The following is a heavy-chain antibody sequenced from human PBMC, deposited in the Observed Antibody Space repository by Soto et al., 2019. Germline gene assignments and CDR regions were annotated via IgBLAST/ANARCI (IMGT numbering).Heavy chain of an antibody. J-gene: IGHJ4*02. CDR2: IYYAGTT. CDR1: DGCLSPNY. CDR3: ARLGAYYQALDS. V-gene: IGHV4-59*08. Sequence: QVQLQQSGPGLVKPSETLSLTCTVSDGCLSPNYWSWVRQSPGKGLEWIGYIYYAGTTTYNPSLKSRITISLDTSQNEVSLKLSSVTAADTAVYYCARLGAYYQALDSWGRGTLVTVSS. D-gene: IGHD3-22*01.